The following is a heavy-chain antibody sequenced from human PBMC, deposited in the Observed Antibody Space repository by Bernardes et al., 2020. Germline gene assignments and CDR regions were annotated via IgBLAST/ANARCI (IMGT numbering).Heavy chain of an antibody. J-gene: IGHJ4*02. D-gene: IGHD1-26*01. CDR1: GYTFTSYG. Sequence: ASVKVSCKASGYTFTSYGISWVRQAPGQGLEWMGWISAYNGNTNYAQKLQGRVTMTTDTSTSTAYMELRSLRSDDTAVYYCARVWYPNFYYVLYYFDYWGQGTLVTVSS. CDR3: ARVWYPNFYYVLYYFDY. V-gene: IGHV1-18*01. CDR2: ISAYNGNT.